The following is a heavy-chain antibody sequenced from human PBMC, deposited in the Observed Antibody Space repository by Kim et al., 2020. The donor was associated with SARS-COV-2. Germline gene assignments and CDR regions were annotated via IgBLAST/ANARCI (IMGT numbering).Heavy chain of an antibody. J-gene: IGHJ6*02. CDR2: IYHSGST. V-gene: IGHV4-4*02. CDR1: GGSISSSNW. D-gene: IGHD6-13*01. Sequence: SETLSLTCAVSGGSISSSNWWSWVRQPPGKGLEWIGEIYHSGSTNYNPSLKSRVTISVDKSKNQFSLKLSSVTAADTAVYYCARALCWSSSWYLDYYYGMDVWGQGTTVTVSS. CDR3: ARALCWSSSWYLDYYYGMDV.